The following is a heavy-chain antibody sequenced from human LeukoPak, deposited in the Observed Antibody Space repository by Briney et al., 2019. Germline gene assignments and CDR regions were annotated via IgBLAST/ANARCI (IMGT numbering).Heavy chain of an antibody. CDR3: ARGEEEGFGELSFDY. D-gene: IGHD3-10*01. J-gene: IGHJ4*02. CDR2: IYYSGST. V-gene: IGHV4-31*03. CDR1: GGSISSGGYY. Sequence: SQTLSLTCTVSGGSISSGGYYWSWIRQHPGTGLEWIGYIYYSGSTYYNPSLKSRVTISVDMSKNQFSLKLSSVTAADTAVYYCARGEEEGFGELSFDYWGQGTLVTVSS.